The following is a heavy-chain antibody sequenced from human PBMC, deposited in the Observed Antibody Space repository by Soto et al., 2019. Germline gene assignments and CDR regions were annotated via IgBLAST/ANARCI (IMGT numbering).Heavy chain of an antibody. CDR3: ARLLYFDY. CDR2: ISSSSSTI. D-gene: IGHD2-21*01. CDR1: GFTFSSYS. Sequence: GGSLRLSCAASGFTFSSYSMNWVRQAPGKGLEWVSYISSSSSTIYYADSVKGRFTISRDNAKNSLYLRMNSLRAEDTAVYYCARLLYFDYWGQGTLVTVSS. V-gene: IGHV3-48*01. J-gene: IGHJ4*02.